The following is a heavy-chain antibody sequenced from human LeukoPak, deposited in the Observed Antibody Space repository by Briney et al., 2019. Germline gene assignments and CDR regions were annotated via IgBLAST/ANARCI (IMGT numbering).Heavy chain of an antibody. CDR1: GYSISSGYY. V-gene: IGHV4-38-2*02. Sequence: SETLSLTCTVSGYSISSGYYWGWIRQPPGKGLEWIGSIYHSGSTYYNPSLKSRVTISVDTSKNQFSLQLSSVTAADTAIYYCARFPGSAEYRHYYYMDVRGKGTTVTVSS. CDR3: ARFPGSAEYRHYYYMDV. CDR2: IYHSGST. D-gene: IGHD6-25*01. J-gene: IGHJ6*03.